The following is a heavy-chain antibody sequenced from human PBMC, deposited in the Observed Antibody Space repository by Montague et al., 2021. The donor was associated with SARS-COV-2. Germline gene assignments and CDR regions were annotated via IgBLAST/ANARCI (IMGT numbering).Heavy chain of an antibody. CDR3: VRGVDSIGWYPRSNWFDA. D-gene: IGHD6-19*01. Sequence: CAISGDSVSSNSAAWNWIRQSPSRGLEWLGRTYYRSKWYYGYAVSVKSRITINPDTSKNQVSLQLDSVTPEDTAVYYCVRGVDSIGWYPRSNWFDAWGQGTLGIVSA. J-gene: IGHJ5*02. V-gene: IGHV6-1*01. CDR2: TYYRSKWYY. CDR1: GDSVSSNSAA.